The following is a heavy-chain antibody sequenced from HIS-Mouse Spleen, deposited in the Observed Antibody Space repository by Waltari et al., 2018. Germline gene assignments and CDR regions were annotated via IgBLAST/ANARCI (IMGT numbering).Heavy chain of an antibody. V-gene: IGHV4-34*01. Sequence: QVQLQQWGAGLLKPSETLSLTCAVYGGSFSGYYWSWIRQPPGKGLEWIGEINHSGSTNYTPSLKSRVTISVDTSKNQFSLKLSSVTAADTAVYYCARGRVGDYSNFDYWGQGTLVTVSS. CDR2: INHSGST. CDR1: GGSFSGYY. CDR3: ARGRVGDYSNFDY. D-gene: IGHD4-4*01. J-gene: IGHJ4*02.